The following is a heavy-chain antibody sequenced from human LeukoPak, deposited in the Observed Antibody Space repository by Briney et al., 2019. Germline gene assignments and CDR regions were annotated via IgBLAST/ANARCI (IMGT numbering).Heavy chain of an antibody. J-gene: IGHJ5*02. CDR2: IYPGGSDT. CDR1: GYSFTSYW. V-gene: IGHV5-51*01. CDR3: ARQESVTIFGVVFDP. D-gene: IGHD3-3*01. Sequence: GESLKISCKGSGYSFTSYWIGWVRQMPGKGLEWMGIIYPGGSDTRYSPSFQGQVTISADKSISTAYLQWSSLKASDTAMYYCARQESVTIFGVVFDPWGQGTLVTVSS.